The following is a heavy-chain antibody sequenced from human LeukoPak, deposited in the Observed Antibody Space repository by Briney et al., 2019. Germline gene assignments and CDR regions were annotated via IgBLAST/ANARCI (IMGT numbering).Heavy chain of an antibody. Sequence: SETLSLTCTVSGGSISNYYWNWVRQPAGMGLEWLGRIYTSGSTNYNPSLKSRVTMSVDTSKNQFSLKLSSVTAADTAVYYCARHIVGYSSSWYSYNWFDPWGQGTLVTVSS. V-gene: IGHV4-4*07. CDR3: ARHIVGYSSSWYSYNWFDP. CDR1: GGSISNYY. CDR2: IYTSGST. D-gene: IGHD6-13*01. J-gene: IGHJ5*02.